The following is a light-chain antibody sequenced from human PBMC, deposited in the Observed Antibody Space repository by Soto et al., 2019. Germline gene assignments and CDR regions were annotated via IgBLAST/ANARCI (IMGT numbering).Light chain of an antibody. CDR2: AAS. CDR3: QQSNSFPLT. J-gene: IGKJ4*01. Sequence: DIQMTQSPSSVSASVGDTVTIACRASQGISTWLACYQQKPGKAPNLLIDAASSLQSGVPSRFSGSGSGTDFTLTITSLQPEDFATYYGQQSNSFPLTFGGGTKLAIK. V-gene: IGKV1-12*01. CDR1: QGISTW.